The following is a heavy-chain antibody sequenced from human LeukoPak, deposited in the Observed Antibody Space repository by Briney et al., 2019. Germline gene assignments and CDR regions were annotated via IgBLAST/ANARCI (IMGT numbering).Heavy chain of an antibody. D-gene: IGHD4-17*01. Sequence: SVKVSCKASGGTFSSYAISWVRQAPGQGLEWMGRIIPILGIANYAQKFQGRVTITADKSTSTAYMELSSLRSEDTAVYYCARVGGSTVTTWDYYYYYMDVWGKGTTVTVSS. CDR3: ARVGGSTVTTWDYYYYYMDV. J-gene: IGHJ6*03. CDR2: IIPILGIA. V-gene: IGHV1-69*04. CDR1: GGTFSSYA.